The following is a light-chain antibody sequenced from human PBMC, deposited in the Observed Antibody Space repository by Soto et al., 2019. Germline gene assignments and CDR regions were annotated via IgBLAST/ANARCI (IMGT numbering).Light chain of an antibody. J-gene: IGKJ3*01. Sequence: DIVMTQSPLSLPVTPGEPASISCRSSQSLLHSNGYNYLDWYLQKPGQSPQLLIYLGSNRASGVPDRFSGSGSLTDFTLKISRVEAEDVGVYYCMQALQTPFTFGPGTKVDIK. CDR1: QSLLHSNGYNY. CDR3: MQALQTPFT. V-gene: IGKV2-28*01. CDR2: LGS.